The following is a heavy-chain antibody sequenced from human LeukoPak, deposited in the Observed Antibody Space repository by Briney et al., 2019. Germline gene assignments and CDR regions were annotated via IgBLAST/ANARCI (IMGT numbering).Heavy chain of an antibody. CDR3: AKLWDSGTYFYFDY. D-gene: IGHD1-26*01. CDR1: GFTFSSYA. CDR2: ISGSGGST. V-gene: IGHV3-23*01. J-gene: IGHJ4*02. Sequence: GGSLRLSCAASGFTFSSYAMSWVRQAPGTGLEWVSTISGSGGSTYYADSVKGRFTISRDNSKNTLYLQMNSLRAEDTAAYYCAKLWDSGTYFYFDYWGQGTLVTVSS.